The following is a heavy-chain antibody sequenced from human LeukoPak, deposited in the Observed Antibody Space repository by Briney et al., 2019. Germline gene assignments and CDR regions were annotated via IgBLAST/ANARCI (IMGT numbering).Heavy chain of an antibody. CDR2: VSGSGHST. D-gene: IGHD4-23*01. V-gene: IGHV3-23*01. Sequence: GGSLRLSCAASGFTFSIYAMSWVRQAPGKGLEWVSTVSGSGHSTFYADSVKGRFTISRDNSKNTLYLQMNSLRAEDTAVYYCARDYGGSSPFDYWGQGTLVTVSS. J-gene: IGHJ4*02. CDR3: ARDYGGSSPFDY. CDR1: GFTFSIYA.